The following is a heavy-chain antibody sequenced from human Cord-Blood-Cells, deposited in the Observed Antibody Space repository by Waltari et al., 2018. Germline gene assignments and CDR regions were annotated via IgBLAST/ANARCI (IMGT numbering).Heavy chain of an antibody. CDR3: AAEYCSGGSCEYYFDY. CDR2: FDPEDGET. J-gene: IGHJ4*02. CDR1: GYTLTELS. Sequence: QVQLVQSGAEVKKPGASVQVSCKVSGYTLTELSMHWVRQAPGKGLEWMGGFDPEDGETIYAQKFQGRVTMTEDTSTDTAYMELSSLRSEDTAVYYCAAEYCSGGSCEYYFDYWGQGTLVTVSS. D-gene: IGHD2-15*01. V-gene: IGHV1-24*01.